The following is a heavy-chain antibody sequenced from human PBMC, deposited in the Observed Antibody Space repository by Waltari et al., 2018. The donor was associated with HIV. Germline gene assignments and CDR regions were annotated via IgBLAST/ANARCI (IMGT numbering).Heavy chain of an antibody. J-gene: IGHJ5*02. D-gene: IGHD3-3*01. V-gene: IGHV6-1*01. Sequence: QVQLQQSGPGLVKPSQTLSLTCAISGDSVSSNSAAWNWIRQSPRRGLEWLGRTDFSSKWYIDYAVSVKRRITINPDTSKNHFSLQLNAVTPEDTAVYFCARGWDYDFWSGLEGGKFDPWGLGTLVTVSS. CDR1: GDSVSSNSAA. CDR2: TDFSSKWYI. CDR3: ARGWDYDFWSGLEGGKFDP.